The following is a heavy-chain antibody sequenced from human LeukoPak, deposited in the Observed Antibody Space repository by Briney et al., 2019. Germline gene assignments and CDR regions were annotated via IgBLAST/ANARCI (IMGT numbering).Heavy chain of an antibody. J-gene: IGHJ3*02. CDR1: GFTFSSYW. D-gene: IGHD6-19*01. CDR3: ASGGGYSSGWYDAFDI. V-gene: IGHV3-7*01. CDR2: IKEDGSEK. Sequence: GGSLRLSCAASGFTFSSYWMSWVRQAPGKGLEWVANIKEDGSEKDYVDSVKGRFTISRDNAKNSLHLQMNSLRAEDTAVYYCASGGGYSSGWYDAFDIWGQGTMVTVSS.